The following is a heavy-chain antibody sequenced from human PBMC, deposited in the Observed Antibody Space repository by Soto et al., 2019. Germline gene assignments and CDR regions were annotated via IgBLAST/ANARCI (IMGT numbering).Heavy chain of an antibody. V-gene: IGHV4-39*01. Sequence: SATLSLTCTVSGGSISSSSYYWGWIRQPPWKGLEWIGSIYYSGSTYYNPSLKSRVTISVDTAKNQFSLKLSSVTAADTAVYYGARHQDSSGWVIYAFDIWGQWTMVTVSS. CDR2: IYYSGST. J-gene: IGHJ3*02. CDR3: ARHQDSSGWVIYAFDI. D-gene: IGHD6-19*01. CDR1: GGSISSSSYY.